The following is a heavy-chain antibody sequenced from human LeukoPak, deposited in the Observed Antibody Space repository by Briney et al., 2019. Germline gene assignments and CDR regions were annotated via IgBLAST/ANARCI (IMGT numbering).Heavy chain of an antibody. D-gene: IGHD6-13*01. Sequence: GGSLRLSCAASGFTFSTYAMHWVRQAPGKGLEWVAVISYDGSSKYYADSVKGRFTISRDNSKNTLYLQMNSLRAEDTAVYYCARQGYSSSWRNLANKNNWFDPWGQGTLVTVSS. J-gene: IGHJ5*02. CDR2: ISYDGSSK. V-gene: IGHV3-30*04. CDR1: GFTFSTYA. CDR3: ARQGYSSSWRNLANKNNWFDP.